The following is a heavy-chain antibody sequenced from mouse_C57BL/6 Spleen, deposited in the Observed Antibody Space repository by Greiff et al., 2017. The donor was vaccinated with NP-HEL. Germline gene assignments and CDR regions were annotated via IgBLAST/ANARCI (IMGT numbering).Heavy chain of an antibody. V-gene: IGHV1-31*01. CDR3: ARFYYGSSSSERDYWYFDV. Sequence: EVQLQQSGPELVKPGASVKISCKASGYSFTGYYMHWVKQSHGNILDWIGYIYPYNGVSSYNQKFKGKATLTVDKSSSTAYMELRSLTSEDSAVYYGARFYYGSSSSERDYWYFDVWGTGTTVTVSS. D-gene: IGHD1-1*01. CDR1: GYSFTGYY. J-gene: IGHJ1*03. CDR2: IYPYNGVS.